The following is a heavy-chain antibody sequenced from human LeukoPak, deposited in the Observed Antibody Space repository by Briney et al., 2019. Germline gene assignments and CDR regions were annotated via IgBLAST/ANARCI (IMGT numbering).Heavy chain of an antibody. D-gene: IGHD2-2*01. CDR2: INHSGST. Sequence: SETLSLTCGVYGEPFNRCYWSWIRQPPAKGREWVGEINHSGSTNYNPDLKSQVTISVDTSKNQFSLKLSSVTAADTAVYYCARGRSYCSSTSCPSKPSGQIDYWGQGSLVTVSS. V-gene: IGHV4-34*01. CDR1: GEPFNRCY. J-gene: IGHJ4*02. CDR3: ARGRSYCSSTSCPSKPSGQIDY.